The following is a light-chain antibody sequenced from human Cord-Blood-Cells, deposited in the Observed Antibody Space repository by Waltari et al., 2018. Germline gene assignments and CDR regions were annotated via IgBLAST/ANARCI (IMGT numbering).Light chain of an antibody. CDR3: CSYAGSYTYV. CDR2: GVS. CDR1: SSDVGGYNY. V-gene: IGLV2-11*01. J-gene: IGLJ1*01. Sequence: QSALTQPRSVSGSPGQSVTISCTGTSSDVGGYNYVSWYQQHTGKAPKLMIYGVSNRPSGVPDRFTGSQSGKTASLTISGLQAEDEADYYCCSYAGSYTYVFGTGTKVTVL.